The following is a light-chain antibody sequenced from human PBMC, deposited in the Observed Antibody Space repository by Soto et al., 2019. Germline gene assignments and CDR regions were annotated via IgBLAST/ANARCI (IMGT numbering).Light chain of an antibody. J-gene: IGLJ3*02. CDR2: DVN. V-gene: IGLV2-11*01. Sequence: QSALTQPRSVSGSPGQSVTISCTGTSNDVGGYNYVSWYQQHPGKAPKLLISDVNKRPSGVPDRFSGSKSGNTASLIISGLQAEDEADYYCSSYAGSSTWVFGGGTQLTVL. CDR3: SSYAGSSTWV. CDR1: SNDVGGYNY.